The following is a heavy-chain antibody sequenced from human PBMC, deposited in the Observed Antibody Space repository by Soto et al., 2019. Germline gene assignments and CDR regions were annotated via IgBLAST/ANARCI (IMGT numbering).Heavy chain of an antibody. J-gene: IGHJ4*02. Sequence: EVQLVESGGGLVQPGGSLRLSCAASGFTFSTYWMHWVRQAPGKGLVWVSRLDNDGTNTRYADSVKGRFTVSRDNGKNTVYLQMDSLRAEDTAGYYCASDGGTYFDYWGQGTLVTVSS. CDR2: LDNDGTNT. CDR3: ASDGGTYFDY. CDR1: GFTFSTYW. V-gene: IGHV3-74*01. D-gene: IGHD3-16*01.